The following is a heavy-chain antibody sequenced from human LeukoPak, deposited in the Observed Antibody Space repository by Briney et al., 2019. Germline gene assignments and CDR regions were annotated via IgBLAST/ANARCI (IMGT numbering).Heavy chain of an antibody. D-gene: IGHD2-15*01. CDR1: GFTLSNYG. CDR2: ITISGGT. CDR3: AKGMPDIAYLGC. V-gene: IGHV3-48*01. J-gene: IGHJ4*02. Sequence: GGSLRLSCAASGFTLSNYGMSWVRQAPGKGLEWVSYITISGGTYYADSVKGRFTISRDSAKNSVSLQMNSLRAEATAVSYCAKGMPDIAYLGCWGQGTLVTVSS.